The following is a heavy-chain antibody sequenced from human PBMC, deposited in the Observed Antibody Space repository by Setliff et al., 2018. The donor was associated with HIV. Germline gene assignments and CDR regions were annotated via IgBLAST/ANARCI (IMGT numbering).Heavy chain of an antibody. J-gene: IGHJ3*02. CDR2: IHKSGDTT. CDR3: AKDLRRELRDWGVFDI. V-gene: IGHV3-23*01. D-gene: IGHD1-26*01. Sequence: PGGSLRLSCAASGFTFSKYAMSWVRQAPGKGLEWVATIHKSGDTTYYADSVKGRFTVSRDNSKNTLYLQMNSLRAEDTAVYYCAKDLRRELRDWGVFDIWGQGTMVTVSS. CDR1: GFTFSKYA.